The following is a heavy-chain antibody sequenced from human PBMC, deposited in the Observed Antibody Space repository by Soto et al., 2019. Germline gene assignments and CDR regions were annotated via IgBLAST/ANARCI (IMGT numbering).Heavy chain of an antibody. J-gene: IGHJ3*02. CDR2: IYYSGST. D-gene: IGHD6-19*01. Sequence: QLQLQESGPGLVKPSETRSLTCTVSGGSISSSSYYWGWMRQPPGKGLEWIGSIYYSGSTYYNPSLKSRHSISLNTSKNQFSLKVSSVTAADTAVYYGARQVHGSSPDDAFDIWGQGTMVTGSS. V-gene: IGHV4-39*01. CDR1: GGSISSSSYY. CDR3: ARQVHGSSPDDAFDI.